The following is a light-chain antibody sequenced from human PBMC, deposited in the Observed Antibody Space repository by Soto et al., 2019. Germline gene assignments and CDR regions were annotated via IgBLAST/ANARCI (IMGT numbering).Light chain of an antibody. CDR1: SSDVGGYNY. V-gene: IGLV2-14*01. J-gene: IGLJ1*01. CDR2: DVS. CDR3: SSYTSSSTLEGV. Sequence: QSVLTQPASVSGSPGQSITISCTGTSSDVGGYNYVSWYQQHPGKAPKLMIYDVSNRPSGGSNRFSGSKSGNTASLTISGLQAEDEADYYCSSYTSSSTLEGVFGTGTKLTVL.